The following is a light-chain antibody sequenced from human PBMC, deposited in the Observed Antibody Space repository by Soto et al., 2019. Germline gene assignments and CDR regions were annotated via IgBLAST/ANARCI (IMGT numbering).Light chain of an antibody. CDR2: DVS. J-gene: IGLJ1*01. V-gene: IGLV2-11*01. Sequence: QSALTQPRSVSGSPGQSVTISCTGTSSDVGGYNYVSWYQEQQGKAPKLMIYDVSKRPSGVPDRFSGSKSGNTASLTISGLQAEDEADYYCCSYAGSSSYVFGTAKKVTV. CDR3: CSYAGSSSYV. CDR1: SSDVGGYNY.